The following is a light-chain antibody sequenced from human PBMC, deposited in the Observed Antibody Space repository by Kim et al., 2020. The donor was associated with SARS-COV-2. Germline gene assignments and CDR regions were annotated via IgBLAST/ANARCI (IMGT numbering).Light chain of an antibody. Sequence: ASVGDRVTITCRASQNIDRYLNWYQHRPGKAPKLLIYGASNLQTGVPSRFSGSGSGTDFTLAIAGLQPDDFATYFCQQTFSAPILSFGGGTKLEIK. CDR2: GAS. CDR1: QNIDRY. CDR3: QQTFSAPILS. J-gene: IGKJ4*01. V-gene: IGKV1-39*01.